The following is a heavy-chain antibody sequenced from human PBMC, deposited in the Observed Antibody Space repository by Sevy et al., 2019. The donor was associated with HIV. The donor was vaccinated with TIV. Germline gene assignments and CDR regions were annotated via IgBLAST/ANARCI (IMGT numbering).Heavy chain of an antibody. V-gene: IGHV3-23*01. Sequence: GGSLRLSCAASGFTFSDYAMSCVRQAPGKGLECVSGISGGGGSTYYADSVKGRFTIFRDNSKNTMYIQMNSLTAEDTVLNYCAKLDNYVWRNHRSAQFDYWGPGTLVTVSS. D-gene: IGHD3-16*02. J-gene: IGHJ4*02. CDR1: GFTFSDYA. CDR2: ISGGGGST. CDR3: AKLDNYVWRNHRSAQFDY.